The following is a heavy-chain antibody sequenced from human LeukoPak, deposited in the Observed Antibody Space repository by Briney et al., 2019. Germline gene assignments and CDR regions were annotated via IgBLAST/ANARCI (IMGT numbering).Heavy chain of an antibody. CDR1: GGSFSGYY. D-gene: IGHD2-8*01. CDR3: ARGNGYIDY. J-gene: IGHJ4*02. CDR2: INHSGST. V-gene: IGHV4-34*01. Sequence: PSETLSLTCAVYGGSFSGYYWSWIRQPPGKGLEWIGEINHSGSTNYNPSLKSRVTISVDTSKNQSSLKLSSVTAADTAVYYCARGNGYIDYWGQGTLVTVSS.